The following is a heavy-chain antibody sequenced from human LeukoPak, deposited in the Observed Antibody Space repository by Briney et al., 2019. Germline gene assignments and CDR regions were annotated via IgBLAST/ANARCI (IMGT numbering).Heavy chain of an antibody. CDR1: GGSISSYY. D-gene: IGHD3-22*01. V-gene: IGHV4-59*01. CDR2: IYYSGST. CDR3: ARAHNYYDSSGYYEP. J-gene: IGHJ5*02. Sequence: SETLSLTCTVSGGSISSYYWSWIRQPPGKGLEWIGYIYYSGSTNYNPSLKSRVTISVDTSKNQFSLKLSSVTAADTAVYYCARAHNYYDSSGYYEPWGQGTLVTVSS.